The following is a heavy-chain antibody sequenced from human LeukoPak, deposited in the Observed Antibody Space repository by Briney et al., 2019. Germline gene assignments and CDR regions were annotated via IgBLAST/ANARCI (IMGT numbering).Heavy chain of an antibody. CDR1: GGSISSSSYY. D-gene: IGHD3-22*01. Sequence: SETLSLTCTASGGSISSSSYYWGWIRQPPGKGLEWIGSIYYSGSTYYNPSLKSRVTISVDTSKNQFSLKLSSVTAADTAVYYCARHSRAYYYDGSGYYQYYFDYWGQGTLVTVSS. CDR3: ARHSRAYYYDGSGYYQYYFDY. CDR2: IYYSGST. V-gene: IGHV4-39*01. J-gene: IGHJ4*02.